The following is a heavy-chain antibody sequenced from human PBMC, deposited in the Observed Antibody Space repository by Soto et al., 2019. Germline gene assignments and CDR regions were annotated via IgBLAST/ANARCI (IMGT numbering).Heavy chain of an antibody. D-gene: IGHD3-22*01. CDR3: AKGARVLDDSSGYYGRREPPNWFDP. CDR2: ISGSGGST. J-gene: IGHJ5*02. V-gene: IGHV3-23*01. CDR1: GFTFSSYA. Sequence: EVQLLESGGGLVQPGGSLRLSCAASGFTFSSYAMSWVRQAPGKGLEWVSAISGSGGSTYYADSVKGRFTISRDNSKNTLYLQMNSLRAEDTAVYYCAKGARVLDDSSGYYGRREPPNWFDPWGQGTLVTVSS.